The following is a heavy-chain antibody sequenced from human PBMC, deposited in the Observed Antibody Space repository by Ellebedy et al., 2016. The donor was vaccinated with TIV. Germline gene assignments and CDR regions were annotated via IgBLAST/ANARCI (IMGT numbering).Heavy chain of an antibody. J-gene: IGHJ6*02. V-gene: IGHV3-13*01. CDR1: GFTFSSYD. CDR2: IGTAGDT. CDR3: AAVGYYGMDV. D-gene: IGHD6-19*01. Sequence: GESLKISCAASGFTFSSYDMHWVRQTTGKGLEWVADIGTAGDTYYPGSVKGRFTISRENAKNSLYLQMNSLRAGDTAVYYCAAVGYYGMDVWGQGTTVTVSS.